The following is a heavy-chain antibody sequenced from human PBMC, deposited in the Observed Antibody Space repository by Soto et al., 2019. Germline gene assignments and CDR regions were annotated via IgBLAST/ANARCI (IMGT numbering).Heavy chain of an antibody. Sequence: ASVKVSCKASGYTFTRYDINCVRQATGQGLEWMGWMNPNSGNTGYAQKFQGRVTMTRNTSISTAYMELSSLRSEDTAVYYCAREAAALGNDYWGQGTLVTVSS. CDR1: GYTFTRYD. V-gene: IGHV1-8*01. J-gene: IGHJ4*02. CDR2: MNPNSGNT. D-gene: IGHD2-2*01. CDR3: AREAAALGNDY.